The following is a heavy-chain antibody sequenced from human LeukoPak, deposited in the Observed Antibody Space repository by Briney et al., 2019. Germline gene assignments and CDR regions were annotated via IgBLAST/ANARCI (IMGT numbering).Heavy chain of an antibody. V-gene: IGHV3-7*03. CDR2: IKQDGSEK. CDR3: ARYKTTYYYDSSGSFDY. CDR1: GFTFSSYW. J-gene: IGHJ4*02. Sequence: GGSLRPSCAASGFTFSSYWMSWVRQAPGKGLEWVANIKQDGSEKYYVDSVKGRFTISRDNAKNSLYLQMNSLRAEDTAVYYCARYKTTYYYDSSGSFDYWGQGTLVTVSS. D-gene: IGHD3-22*01.